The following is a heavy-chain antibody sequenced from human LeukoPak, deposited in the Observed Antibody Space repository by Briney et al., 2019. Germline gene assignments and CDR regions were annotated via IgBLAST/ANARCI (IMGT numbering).Heavy chain of an antibody. CDR1: GGSISSYY. J-gene: IGHJ4*02. CDR3: ARDTYYYDSSGQSFDY. D-gene: IGHD3-22*01. V-gene: IGHV4-59*12. Sequence: SETLSLTCTVSGGSISSYYWSWIRQPPGKGLEWIGYIYYSGSTNYNPSLKSRVTMSVDTSKSQFSLKLSSVTAADTAVYYCARDTYYYDSSGQSFDYWGQGTLVTVSS. CDR2: IYYSGST.